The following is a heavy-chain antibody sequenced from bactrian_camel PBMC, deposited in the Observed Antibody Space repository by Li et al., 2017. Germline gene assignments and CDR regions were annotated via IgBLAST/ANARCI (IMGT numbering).Heavy chain of an antibody. CDR1: AYLFGGSF. D-gene: IGHD2*01. CDR3: AAVVWCAGPTLNSQDYTY. J-gene: IGHJ4*01. CDR2: IASDGST. Sequence: HVQLVESGGGSVQAGGSLRLSCSVSAYLFGGSFCMAWFRQAPGKQRERVADIASDGSTTYEDSVKGRFTISRDNARNTLYLQMNNLTPEDTAMYCCAAVVWCAGPTLNSQDYTYWGQGTQVTVS. V-gene: IGHV3S53*01.